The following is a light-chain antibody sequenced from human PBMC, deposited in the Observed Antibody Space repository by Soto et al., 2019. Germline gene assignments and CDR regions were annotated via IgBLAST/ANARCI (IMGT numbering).Light chain of an antibody. CDR1: QSISNL. J-gene: IGKJ5*01. CDR3: QQSYSTPIT. V-gene: IGKV1-39*01. CDR2: AAS. Sequence: DIQMTQSPSSLSASVGDRVTITCRASQSISNLLNWYQQKPGKAPKLLIYAASSLQSGVPSRFSGSGSGTDFTLTVSSLQPEDFATYYCQQSYSTPITFGQGTRLET.